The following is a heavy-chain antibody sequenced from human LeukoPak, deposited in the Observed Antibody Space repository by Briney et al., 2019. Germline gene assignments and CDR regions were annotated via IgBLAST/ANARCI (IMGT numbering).Heavy chain of an antibody. D-gene: IGHD3-10*01. CDR1: GFTFSSYA. CDR2: ISHDGSNK. J-gene: IGHJ5*02. CDR3: ATFGEYTYNWFDP. Sequence: PGGSLRLSCAASGFTFSSYAMHWVRQAPGKGLEWVAVISHDGSNKYYADSVKGRFTISRDNSKNTLYLQMNSLRAEDTAVYYCATFGEYTYNWFDPWGQGTLVTVSS. V-gene: IGHV3-30*01.